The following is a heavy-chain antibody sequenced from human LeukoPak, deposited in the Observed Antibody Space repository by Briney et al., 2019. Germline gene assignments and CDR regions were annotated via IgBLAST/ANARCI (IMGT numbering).Heavy chain of an antibody. V-gene: IGHV3-21*01. CDR2: ISSSSSYI. J-gene: IGHJ3*02. CDR3: ARDESRYFDWPPSTKDAFDI. Sequence: GGSLRLSCAASGFTFSSYSMNWVRQAPGKGLEWVSSISSSSSYIYYADSVKGRFTISRDNAKNSLYLQMNSLRAEDTAVYYCARDESRYFDWPPSTKDAFDIWGQGTMVTVSS. D-gene: IGHD3-9*01. CDR1: GFTFSSYS.